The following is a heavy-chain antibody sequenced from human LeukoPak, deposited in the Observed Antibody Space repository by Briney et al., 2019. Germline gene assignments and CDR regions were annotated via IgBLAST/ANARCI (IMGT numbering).Heavy chain of an antibody. CDR2: IYYTDST. J-gene: IGHJ4*02. D-gene: IGHD6-13*01. CDR3: ARRLGYSSSWYEED. V-gene: IGHV4-59*12. CDR1: GGSISSYY. Sequence: SETLSPTCTVSGGSISSYYWSWIRQPPGKGLEWIGYIYYTDSTNYNPSLKSRVTMSVDTSKNQFSLKLSSVTAADTAVYYCARRLGYSSSWYEEDWGQGTLVTVSS.